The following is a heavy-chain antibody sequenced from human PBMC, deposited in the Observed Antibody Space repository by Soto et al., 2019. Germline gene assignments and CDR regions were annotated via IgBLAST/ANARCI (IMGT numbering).Heavy chain of an antibody. V-gene: IGHV2-5*02. Sequence: QITLKESGPTLVKPTQTLTLTCTFSGFSLSTSGVGVGWISQPPGKALEWLALIYWDDDKRYSPSLKSRLTITKDTSKNQVVLTMTNMDPEDTATYYCAHSSPDIVSVPAASYYYYYGMDVWGQGTTVTVS. CDR1: GFSLSTSGVG. CDR2: IYWDDDK. CDR3: AHSSPDIVSVPAASYYYYYGMDV. J-gene: IGHJ6*02. D-gene: IGHD2-2*01.